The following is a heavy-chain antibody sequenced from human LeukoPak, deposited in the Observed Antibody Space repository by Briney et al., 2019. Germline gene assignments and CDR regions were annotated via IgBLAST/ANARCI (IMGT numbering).Heavy chain of an antibody. CDR2: IYYSGST. J-gene: IGHJ4*02. D-gene: IGHD1-26*01. V-gene: IGHV4-39*01. CDR1: GGSISSSSYY. CDR3: ARLQWEPRIFDY. Sequence: SETLSLTCTVSGGSISSSSYYWGWIRQPPGKGLEWIGSIYYSGSTYYNPSLKSRVTISVDTSKNQFSLKLSSVTAADTAVYYCARLQWEPRIFDYWGQGTLLTVSS.